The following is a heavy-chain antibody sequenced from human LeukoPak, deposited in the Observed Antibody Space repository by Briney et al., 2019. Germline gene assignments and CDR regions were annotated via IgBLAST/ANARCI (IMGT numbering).Heavy chain of an antibody. J-gene: IGHJ4*02. CDR3: ARMGSRDKYTYFDS. CDR2: MNPNSGNT. V-gene: IGHV1-8*01. CDR1: GYTFTSYD. D-gene: IGHD2-2*02. Sequence: ASVKVSCKASGYTFTSYDINWVRQATGQGLEWMGWMNPNSGNTGYAQKFQGRVTMTRNTSISTAYMELSSLRSEDTAVYYCARMGSRDKYTYFDSWGQGTLVTVSS.